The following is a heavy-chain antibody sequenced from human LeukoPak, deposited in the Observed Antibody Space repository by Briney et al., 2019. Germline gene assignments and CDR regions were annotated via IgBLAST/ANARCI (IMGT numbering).Heavy chain of an antibody. Sequence: GGSLRLSCADSGFTFSSYWMSWVRQAPGKGLEWVANIKLDGSEKSYVDSVKGRFTISRDNAKNSLYLQMNSLRVEDTAVYYCARDTWRAVAGTSTYYYTGMDAWGQGTTVTVSS. V-gene: IGHV3-7*03. D-gene: IGHD6-19*01. CDR2: IKLDGSEK. CDR1: GFTFSSYW. J-gene: IGHJ6*02. CDR3: ARDTWRAVAGTSTYYYTGMDA.